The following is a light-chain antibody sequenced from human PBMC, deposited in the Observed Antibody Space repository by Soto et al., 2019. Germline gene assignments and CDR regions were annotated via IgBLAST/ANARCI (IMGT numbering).Light chain of an antibody. CDR1: SSNIGAGYD. Sequence: QSVLTQPPSVSGAPGQRVTISCTGSSSNIGAGYDVHWYQQLPGTAPKLLIYGNSNRPSGVPDRFSGSKSGTSASLAITGLQAEGEVDYYCQSYDSSLSGWVFGGGTKLTVL. V-gene: IGLV1-40*01. CDR3: QSYDSSLSGWV. J-gene: IGLJ3*02. CDR2: GNS.